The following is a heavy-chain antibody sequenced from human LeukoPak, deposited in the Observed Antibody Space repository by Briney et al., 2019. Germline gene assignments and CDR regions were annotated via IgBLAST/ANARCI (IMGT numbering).Heavy chain of an antibody. D-gene: IGHD2-2*01. J-gene: IGHJ3*02. CDR3: ARDVVGKIVVVPAAPGVAFDI. Sequence: GASVKVSCKASGYTFTSYYMHWVRQAPGQGLGWMGIINPSGGSTSYAQKFQGRVTMTRDTSTSTVYMELSSLRSEDTAVYYCARDVVGKIVVVPAAPGVAFDIWGQGTMVTVSS. CDR2: INPSGGST. CDR1: GYTFTSYY. V-gene: IGHV1-46*01.